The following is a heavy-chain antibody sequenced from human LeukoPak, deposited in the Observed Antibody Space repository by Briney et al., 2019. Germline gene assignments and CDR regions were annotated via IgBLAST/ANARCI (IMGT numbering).Heavy chain of an antibody. D-gene: IGHD1-26*01. J-gene: IGHJ2*01. CDR1: GFNVSNSY. Sequence: GGSLRLSCAASGFNVSNSYMTWVRQAPGKGLEWVSVIYSGGSTYHADSVKGRFNISRDNFKNTLFLQMNSLRAEDTAVYYCARAPKGAPYWYFDLWGRGTLVTVSS. V-gene: IGHV3-53*01. CDR3: ARAPKGAPYWYFDL. CDR2: IYSGGST.